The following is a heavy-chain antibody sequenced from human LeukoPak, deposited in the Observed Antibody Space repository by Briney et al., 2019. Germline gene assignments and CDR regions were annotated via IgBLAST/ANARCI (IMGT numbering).Heavy chain of an antibody. Sequence: ASVKVSCKASGYTFTSYGINWVRQAPGQGREWMGWISAYNGNTNYAQKLQGRVTMTTDTSTSTAYMELRSLRSDDTAVYSCARASPAAAGSDYWGQGTLVTVSS. CDR2: ISAYNGNT. D-gene: IGHD6-13*01. CDR3: ARASPAAAGSDY. V-gene: IGHV1-18*01. J-gene: IGHJ4*02. CDR1: GYTFTSYG.